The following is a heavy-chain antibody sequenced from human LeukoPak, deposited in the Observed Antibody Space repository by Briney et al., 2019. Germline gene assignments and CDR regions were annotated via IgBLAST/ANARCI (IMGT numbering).Heavy chain of an antibody. D-gene: IGHD5-12*01. Sequence: GRSLRLSCAASGFTFDDYAMHWVRQAPGKGLEWVAGISWSSGNIGYAVSVKGRFTISRDNAENSLHLEMNSLRHEDTAVYFCARDAWRRAFNYGMDVWGQGTTVAVSS. CDR3: ARDAWRRAFNYGMDV. V-gene: IGHV3-9*01. CDR1: GFTFDDYA. CDR2: ISWSSGNI. J-gene: IGHJ6*02.